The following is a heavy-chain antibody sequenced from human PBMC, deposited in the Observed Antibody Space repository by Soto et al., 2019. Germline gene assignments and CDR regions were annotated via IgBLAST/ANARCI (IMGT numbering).Heavy chain of an antibody. V-gene: IGHV4-4*07. D-gene: IGHD1-1*01. CDR2: IYATGTT. Sequence: LPETLSLTCTVSGASVSGFYWSWIRKSAGKGLEWIGRIYATGTTDYNPSLKSRVMMSVDTSKKQFSLKLRSVTAADTAVYYCVRDGTKTLRDWFDPWGQGISVTVSS. CDR1: GASVSGFY. CDR3: VRDGTKTLRDWFDP. J-gene: IGHJ5*02.